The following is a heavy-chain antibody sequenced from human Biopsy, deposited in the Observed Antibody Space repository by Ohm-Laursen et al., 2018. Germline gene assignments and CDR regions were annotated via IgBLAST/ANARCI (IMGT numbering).Heavy chain of an antibody. J-gene: IGHJ5*02. CDR3: TRGGYYYDSLAYYYWFDP. V-gene: IGHV1-2*02. CDR2: INAKTGDT. CDR1: GYTFTGYH. Sequence: GASVKVSCKASGYTFTGYHVHWVRQAPGQGLVWMGWINAKTGDTNYAHKFQGRVTMTRDTSIRTAYVDLSSLRSDDTAVYYCTRGGYYYDSLAYYYWFDPWGQGTLVTVSS. D-gene: IGHD3-22*01.